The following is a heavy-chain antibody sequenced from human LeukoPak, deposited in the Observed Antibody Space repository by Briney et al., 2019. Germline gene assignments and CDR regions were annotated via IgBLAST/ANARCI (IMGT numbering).Heavy chain of an antibody. D-gene: IGHD3-3*01. V-gene: IGHV1-18*01. CDR3: ARVAPNVLLIFGVVSVPYDY. J-gene: IGHJ4*02. CDR2: ISAYNGNT. Sequence: ASVKVSCKASGYTFTSYGISWVRQAPGQGLEWMGWISAYNGNTNYAQKLQGRVTMTTDTSTSTAYMELRSLRSDDTAVYYCARVAPNVLLIFGVVSVPYDYWGQGTLVTVSS. CDR1: GYTFTSYG.